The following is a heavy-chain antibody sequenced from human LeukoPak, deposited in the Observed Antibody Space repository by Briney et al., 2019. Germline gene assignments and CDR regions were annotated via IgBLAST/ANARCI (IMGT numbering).Heavy chain of an antibody. CDR3: ARDGSSGWSPLFDP. Sequence: PSETLSLTCAVSGGSISSYYWSWIRQPAGKGLEWIGRIYTSGSTNYNPSLKSRVTMSVDTSKNQFSLKLSSVTAADTAVYYCARDGSSGWSPLFDPWGQGTLVTVSS. CDR2: IYTSGST. CDR1: GGSISSYY. J-gene: IGHJ5*02. V-gene: IGHV4-4*07. D-gene: IGHD6-19*01.